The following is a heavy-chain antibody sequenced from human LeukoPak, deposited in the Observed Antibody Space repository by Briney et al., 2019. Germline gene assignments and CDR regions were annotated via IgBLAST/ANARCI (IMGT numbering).Heavy chain of an antibody. D-gene: IGHD3-3*01. Sequence: PSETLSLTCTVSGGSISSYYWSWIRQPLGKGLEWIGYIYTSGSTNYNPSLKSRVTISVDTSKNQFSLKLSSVTAADTAVYYCARHPNFWSGYLSYYYMDVWGKGTTVTVSS. CDR1: GGSISSYY. CDR2: IYTSGST. V-gene: IGHV4-4*09. CDR3: ARHPNFWSGYLSYYYMDV. J-gene: IGHJ6*03.